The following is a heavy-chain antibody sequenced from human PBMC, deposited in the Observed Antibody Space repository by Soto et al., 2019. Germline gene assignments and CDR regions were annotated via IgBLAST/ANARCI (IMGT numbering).Heavy chain of an antibody. CDR2: IIPIFGTA. J-gene: IGHJ6*02. Sequence: ASVKVSCNASGGTFSSYAISWVRQAPGQGLEWMGGIIPIFGTANYAQKFQGRVTITADESTSTAYMELSSLRSEDTAVYYCARDAPSHLLYGMDVWGQGTTVTVSS. V-gene: IGHV1-69*01. CDR1: GGTFSSYA. CDR3: ARDAPSHLLYGMDV.